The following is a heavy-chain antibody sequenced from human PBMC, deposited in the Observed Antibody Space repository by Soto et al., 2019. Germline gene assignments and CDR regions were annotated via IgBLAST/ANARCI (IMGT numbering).Heavy chain of an antibody. CDR1: GYSFTSYW. J-gene: IGHJ5*02. D-gene: IGHD6-13*01. Sequence: GESLKISCKGSGYSFTSYWINWVRQMPGKGLEWMGRIDPSDSYTNYSPSFQGHVTISADKSISTAYLQWSSLKASDTAMYYCARRHSSSSAFDPWGQGTQVTVSS. V-gene: IGHV5-10-1*01. CDR3: ARRHSSSSAFDP. CDR2: IDPSDSYT.